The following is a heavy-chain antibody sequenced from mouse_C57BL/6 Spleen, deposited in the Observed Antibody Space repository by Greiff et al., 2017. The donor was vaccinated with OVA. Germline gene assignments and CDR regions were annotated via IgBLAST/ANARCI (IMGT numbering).Heavy chain of an antibody. CDR3: ARGHGYDWYFDV. D-gene: IGHD2-2*01. Sequence: EVKLMESEGGLVQPGSSMKLSCTASGFTFSDYYMAWVRQVPEKGLEWVANINYDGSSTYYLDSLKSRFIISRDNAKNILYLQMSILKSEDTATYYCARGHGYDWYFDVWGTGTTVTVSS. V-gene: IGHV5-16*01. CDR1: GFTFSDYY. CDR2: INYDGSST. J-gene: IGHJ1*03.